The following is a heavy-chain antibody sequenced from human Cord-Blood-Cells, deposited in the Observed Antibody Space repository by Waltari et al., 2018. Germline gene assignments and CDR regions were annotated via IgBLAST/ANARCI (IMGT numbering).Heavy chain of an antibody. Sequence: QVQLQQWGAGLLKPSETLSLTCAVSGGSFSGYYWSWIRQPPGKGLEWIGEINHSGSTNYNPSLKSRVTISVDTSKNQFSLKLSSVTAADTAVYYCARVRGIAARNWFDPWGQGTLVTVSS. CDR2: INHSGST. CDR3: ARVRGIAARNWFDP. CDR1: GGSFSGYY. J-gene: IGHJ5*02. D-gene: IGHD6-6*01. V-gene: IGHV4-34*01.